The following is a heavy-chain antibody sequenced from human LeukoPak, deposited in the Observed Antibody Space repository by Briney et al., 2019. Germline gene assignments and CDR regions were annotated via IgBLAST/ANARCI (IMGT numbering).Heavy chain of an antibody. Sequence: GASVKVSCKASGGTFSSYAISWVRQAPGEGLEGMGGIIPIFGRANYAQKFQGRVTITTDESTSTAYMELSSLRSEDTAVYYCARVKASHRQDAFDIWGQGTMVTVSS. J-gene: IGHJ3*02. CDR3: ARVKASHRQDAFDI. CDR2: IIPIFGRA. V-gene: IGHV1-69*05. CDR1: GGTFSSYA. D-gene: IGHD2-2*01.